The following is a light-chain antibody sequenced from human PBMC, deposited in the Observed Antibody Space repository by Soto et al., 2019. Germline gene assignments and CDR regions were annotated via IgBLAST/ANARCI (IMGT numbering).Light chain of an antibody. CDR2: EVS. V-gene: IGLV2-8*01. CDR3: TSYAGNNNFCV. CDR1: SSDVGGYDY. J-gene: IGLJ1*01. Sequence: QSALTQPPSASGSPGQSVTISCIGTSSDVGGYDYVSWYRQHPGKAPKLIISEVSKRPSGVPDRFSGSKSGNTASLTVSGLQAEDEADYYCTSYAGNNNFCVFGTGTKLTVL.